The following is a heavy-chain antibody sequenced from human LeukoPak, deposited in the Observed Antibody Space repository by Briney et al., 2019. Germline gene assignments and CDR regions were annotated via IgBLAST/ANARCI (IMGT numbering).Heavy chain of an antibody. CDR1: GDTFSSYA. J-gene: IGHJ4*02. CDR3: AAYGDYGKFDY. CDR2: IIPIFDTA. Sequence: EASVKVSCKASGDTFSSYAISWVRQAPGQGLEWMGGIIPIFDTANYAQKFQGRVTITADKSTNTAYMELSSLRSEDTAVYYCAAYGDYGKFDYWGQGTLVTVSS. V-gene: IGHV1-69*06. D-gene: IGHD4-17*01.